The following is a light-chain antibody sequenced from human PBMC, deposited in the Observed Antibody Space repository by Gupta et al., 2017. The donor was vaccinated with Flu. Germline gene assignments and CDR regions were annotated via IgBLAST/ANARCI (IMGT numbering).Light chain of an antibody. CDR1: TSNIGSNP. CDR2: NNN. V-gene: IGLV1-44*01. CDR3: EAWDDSRGGFYV. J-gene: IGLJ1*01. Sequence: SLLIPPLARSGASWGKGTISCSGSTSNIGSNPVNWYQQLPGTAPKLLIYNNNQRPSGVPDRFSGSKSGTSASLAISGLQTEEDTDYYCEAWDDSRGGFYVFGTGTKVTVL.